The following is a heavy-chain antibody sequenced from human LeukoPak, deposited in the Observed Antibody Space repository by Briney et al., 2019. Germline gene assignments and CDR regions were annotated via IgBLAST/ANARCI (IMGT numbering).Heavy chain of an antibody. V-gene: IGHV4-59*01. CDR2: IYYSGST. D-gene: IGHD3-22*01. CDR1: GGSISSYY. CDR3: ARDREYYYDSSGYYSRDAFDI. Sequence: SETLSLTCTVSGGSISSYYWSWIRQPPGKGLEWIGYIYYSGSTNYNPSLKSRVTISVDTSKNQFSLKLSSVTAADTAEYYCARDREYYYDSSGYYSRDAFDIWGQGTMVTVSS. J-gene: IGHJ3*02.